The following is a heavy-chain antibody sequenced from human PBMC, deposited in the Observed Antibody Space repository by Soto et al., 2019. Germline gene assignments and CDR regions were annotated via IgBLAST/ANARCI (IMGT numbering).Heavy chain of an antibody. CDR3: ARRTTVTRDWFDP. D-gene: IGHD4-17*01. CDR1: GDSIITSSW. V-gene: IGHV4-4*01. Sequence: LSLTCVVSGDSIITSSWWTWVRQSPGKGLEWIGEIYHSGRTDYNPSLKSRVTISVDKSKSQFSLQLTSVTAADTAVYFCARRTTVTRDWFDPWGQGTLVTVSS. CDR2: IYHSGRT. J-gene: IGHJ5*02.